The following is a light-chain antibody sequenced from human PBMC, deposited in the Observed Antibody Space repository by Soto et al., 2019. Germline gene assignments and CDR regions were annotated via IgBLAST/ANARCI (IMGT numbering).Light chain of an antibody. CDR1: RPNIGEGYD. J-gene: IGLJ1*01. CDR2: DDD. V-gene: IGLV1-51*01. Sequence: QPVLTQPPSVSGAPGRGVTIPSTGRRPNIGEGYDVHWYRQLPGTAPKLLIYDDDQRPSGIPDRFSGSKSGTSATLGITGFQTGDEADYYCGSWDSSLSDYVFGTGTKLTVL. CDR3: GSWDSSLSDYV.